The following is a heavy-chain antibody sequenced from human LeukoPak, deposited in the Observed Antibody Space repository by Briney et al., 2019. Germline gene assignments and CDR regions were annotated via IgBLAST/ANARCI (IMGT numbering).Heavy chain of an antibody. D-gene: IGHD3-22*01. J-gene: IGHJ5*02. CDR1: GYTFVSYD. CDR2: MSPKSGNT. Sequence: PQASVKVSCKASGYTFVSYDINWVRQATGQGPEWMGWMSPKSGNTGYAQKFQGRVTMTRDTSTSTVYMELSSLRSEDTAVYYCARDSRSSGYYYGAWGQGTLVTVSS. CDR3: ARDSRSSGYYYGA. V-gene: IGHV1-8*01.